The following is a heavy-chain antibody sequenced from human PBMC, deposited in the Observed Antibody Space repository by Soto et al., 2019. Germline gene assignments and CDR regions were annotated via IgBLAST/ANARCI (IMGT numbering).Heavy chain of an antibody. J-gene: IGHJ4*02. D-gene: IGHD3-9*01. CDR2: ISAYNGNT. Sequence: ASVKVSCKASGYTFTSYGISWVRQAPGQGLEWVGWISAYNGNTNYAQKLQGRVTMTTDTSTSTAYMELRSLRSDDTAVYYYDGTGYPSPFPIHCFDSWGQGALVTVSS. V-gene: IGHV1-18*04. CDR3: DGTGYPSPFPIHCFDS. CDR1: GYTFTSYG.